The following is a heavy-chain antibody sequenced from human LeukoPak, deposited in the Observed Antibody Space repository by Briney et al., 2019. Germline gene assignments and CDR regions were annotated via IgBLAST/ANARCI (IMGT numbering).Heavy chain of an antibody. V-gene: IGHV3-7*01. D-gene: IGHD1-14*01. Sequence: GGSLRLSCAASGFTFSSYWMSWVRQAPGKGLEWVANIKQDGSEKYYVDSVKGRFTISRENTKNSLYLQMNSLRAGDTAVYYCARGLTSGAFDIWGQGTMVTVSS. CDR1: GFTFSSYW. CDR3: ARGLTSGAFDI. CDR2: IKQDGSEK. J-gene: IGHJ3*02.